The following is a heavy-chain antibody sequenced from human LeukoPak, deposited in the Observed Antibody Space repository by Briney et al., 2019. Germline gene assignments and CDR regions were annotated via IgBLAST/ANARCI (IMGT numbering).Heavy chain of an antibody. V-gene: IGHV1-46*01. CDR1: GYTFTGYW. Sequence: EASVKVSCKAFGYTFTGYWMHWVRQAPGQGLEWMGIINPSGGSTNYAQKFQGRVIMTRDMSTSTVYMELSSLRSEDTAVYYCARGVHVRTYDSNHNRLDPWGQGTLVTVSS. D-gene: IGHD3-22*01. CDR3: ARGVHVRTYDSNHNRLDP. J-gene: IGHJ5*02. CDR2: INPSGGST.